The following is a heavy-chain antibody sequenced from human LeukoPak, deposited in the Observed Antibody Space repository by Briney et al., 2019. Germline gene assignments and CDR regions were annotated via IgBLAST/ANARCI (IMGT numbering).Heavy chain of an antibody. J-gene: IGHJ4*02. V-gene: IGHV1-2*02. CDR1: GYTFTCYY. Sequence: ASVKVSCKASGYTFTCYYMHWVRQAPGQGLEWMGWINPNSGGTNYAQKFQGRVTMTRDTSISTAYMELSRLRSDDTAVYYCARDWGSYSSSSFDYWGQGTLVTVSS. D-gene: IGHD6-6*01. CDR3: ARDWGSYSSSSFDY. CDR2: INPNSGGT.